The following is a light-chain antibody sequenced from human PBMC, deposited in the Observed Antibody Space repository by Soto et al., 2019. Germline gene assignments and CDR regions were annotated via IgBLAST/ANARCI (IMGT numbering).Light chain of an antibody. J-gene: IGKJ4*01. Sequence: ESVLTQSPATLSLSPGERATLSCRASPSVSNSLARYQHKPGQAPRLLIYDASNRATGVPTRFSGSGSGTDFTLTISSLEPEDFAVYYCQQRNKWPPVTVGGGTKVDIK. CDR2: DAS. CDR3: QQRNKWPPVT. V-gene: IGKV3-11*01. CDR1: PSVSNS.